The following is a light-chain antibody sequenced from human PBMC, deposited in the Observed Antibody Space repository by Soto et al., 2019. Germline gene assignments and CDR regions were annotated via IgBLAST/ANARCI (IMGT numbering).Light chain of an antibody. CDR1: QSVSKY. CDR3: QQYTCLWT. J-gene: IGKJ1*01. CDR2: QAS. V-gene: IGKV1-5*03. Sequence: DIQISQSPISLSASVLDRDSIKSRSSQSVSKYLNWYQQKPGQAPKLLMYQASSLESGVPSRFSASVSGTEFTLTISSLQPDDVATYYCQQYTCLWTFGPGTKVDIK.